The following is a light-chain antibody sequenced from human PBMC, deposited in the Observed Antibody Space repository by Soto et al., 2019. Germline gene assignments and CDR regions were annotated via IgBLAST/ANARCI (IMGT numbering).Light chain of an antibody. CDR1: SSNIRSNT. CDR2: SNN. CDR3: AAWDGSLNGWV. J-gene: IGLJ3*02. Sequence: QSVLTQPPSASGTPGQRVTISGSGSSSNIRSNTVNWFHQLPGTAPKLLIYSNNQRPSGVPDRFSGSKSGTSASLAISGLQSEDEADYYCAAWDGSLNGWVFGGGTKLTVL. V-gene: IGLV1-44*01.